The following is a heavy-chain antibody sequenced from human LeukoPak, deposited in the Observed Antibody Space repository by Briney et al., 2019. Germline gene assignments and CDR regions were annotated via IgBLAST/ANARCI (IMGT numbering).Heavy chain of an antibody. Sequence: GGSLRLSCAASGFTFSSYAMSWVRQAPGKGLEWVSAISGSGGSTYYAGSVKGRFTISRDNSKNTLYLQMNSLRAEDTAVYYCAKAPFIVVVTMFDYWGQGTLVTVSS. D-gene: IGHD2-15*01. CDR2: ISGSGGST. J-gene: IGHJ4*02. CDR1: GFTFSSYA. V-gene: IGHV3-23*01. CDR3: AKAPFIVVVTMFDY.